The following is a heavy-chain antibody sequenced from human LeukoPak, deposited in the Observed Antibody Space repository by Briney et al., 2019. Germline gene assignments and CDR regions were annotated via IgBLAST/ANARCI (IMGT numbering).Heavy chain of an antibody. J-gene: IGHJ5*02. CDR1: GGTFSSYA. V-gene: IGHV1-69*05. D-gene: IGHD6-13*01. CDR2: IIPIFGTA. CDR3: AREISSSWYNLPYNWFDP. Sequence: LVKVSCKASGGTFSSYAISWVRQAPGQGLEWMGRIIPIFGTANYAQKFQGRVTITTDESTSTAYMELSSLRSEDTAVYYCAREISSSWYNLPYNWFDPWGQGTLVTVSS.